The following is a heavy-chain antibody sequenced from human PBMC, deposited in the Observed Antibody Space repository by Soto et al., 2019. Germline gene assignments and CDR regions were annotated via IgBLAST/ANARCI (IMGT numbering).Heavy chain of an antibody. CDR3: TRDRGGNFYGGFDY. Sequence: GGPLRLSCTASGVTFNNYWMRWVRQAPGKGLVWVSRINIEGSTTDYADSVRGRFAISRDNAKNTLYLQINSLRDEDTAVYYCTRDRGGNFYGGFDYWGRGTLVTVSS. CDR2: INIEGSTT. CDR1: GVTFNNYW. V-gene: IGHV3-74*01. J-gene: IGHJ4*02. D-gene: IGHD1-26*01.